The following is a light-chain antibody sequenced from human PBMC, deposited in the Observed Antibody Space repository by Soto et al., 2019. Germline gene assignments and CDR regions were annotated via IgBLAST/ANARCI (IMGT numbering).Light chain of an antibody. Sequence: EIVVPRSPPTLYVSPGARAPLSRRASQSVSSNLAWYQQKPGQAPRILIYGASTRATGTPARFSGSGSGTEFTLTISSLQSEYSAFYYCQQYNTWPLFGQGTKVDIK. J-gene: IGKJ1*01. V-gene: IGKV3-15*01. CDR1: QSVSSN. CDR3: QQYNTWPL. CDR2: GAS.